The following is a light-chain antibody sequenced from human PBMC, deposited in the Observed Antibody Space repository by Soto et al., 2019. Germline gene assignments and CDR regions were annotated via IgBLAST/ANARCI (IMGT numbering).Light chain of an antibody. J-gene: IGKJ2*01. V-gene: IGKV3-15*01. CDR3: QQYNNWPPYT. CDR2: DAS. CDR1: QSVGSN. Sequence: ERVMTQSPATLSVSPGERATLSCRASQSVGSNLAWYQQKPGQAPRLLIYDASTRATGFPARFSGSGSGTEFTLTISSLQSEDFAVYYCQQYNNWPPYTFGQGTKLEIK.